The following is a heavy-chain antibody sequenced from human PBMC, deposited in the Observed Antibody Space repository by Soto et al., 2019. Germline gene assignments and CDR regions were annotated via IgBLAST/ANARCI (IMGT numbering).Heavy chain of an antibody. J-gene: IGHJ5*02. Sequence: SETLSLTSTVSGGSISSGDYYWCWIRQPPGKGLEWIGYIYYSGSTYYNPSLKSRVTISVDTSKNQFSLKLSSVTAADTAVYYCARESSNYGDNWCDPWGQGTLVIVSS. D-gene: IGHD4-4*01. CDR1: GGSISSGDYY. CDR3: ARESSNYGDNWCDP. V-gene: IGHV4-30-4*01. CDR2: IYYSGST.